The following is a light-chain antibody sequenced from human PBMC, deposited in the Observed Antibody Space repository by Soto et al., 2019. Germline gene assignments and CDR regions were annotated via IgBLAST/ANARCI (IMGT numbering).Light chain of an antibody. CDR3: QPYNNWPLT. J-gene: IGKJ4*01. CDR1: QGVSRK. Sequence: DIVMTQSPATLSVAPGERVTFSCRASQGVSRKLAWYQHKPGQAPRLLISGASTGATGIPARFSGSGSGTEFTLTISSLQSEDCAIYYCQPYNNWPLTFGGGTKV. CDR2: GAS. V-gene: IGKV3-15*01.